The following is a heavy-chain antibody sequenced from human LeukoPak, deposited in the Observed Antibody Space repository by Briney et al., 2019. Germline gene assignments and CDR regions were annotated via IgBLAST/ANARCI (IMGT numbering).Heavy chain of an antibody. V-gene: IGHV3-30*18. Sequence: GRSLILSCAASGFTFSSYGMHWVRQAPGKGLGWVAVISYDGTNKYYADSVKGRFTISRDKSKNTLYLQMNSLRAEDTAVYYCAKDWGIVAGGGIDYWGQGTLVTVSS. CDR2: ISYDGTNK. D-gene: IGHD6-13*01. CDR3: AKDWGIVAGGGIDY. J-gene: IGHJ4*02. CDR1: GFTFSSYG.